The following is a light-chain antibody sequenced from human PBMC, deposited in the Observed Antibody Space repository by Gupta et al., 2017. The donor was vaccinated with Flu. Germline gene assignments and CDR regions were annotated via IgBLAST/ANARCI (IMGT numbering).Light chain of an antibody. CDR2: HDA. J-gene: IGLJ2*01. V-gene: IGLV3-1*01. Sequence: GDKYVSWYQQKPGQSPVLLLYHDAKRPSGIPERFTGSNSGNTATLTVSEAQVVDEADYYCQAWDSGVVVFGGGTKLTVL. CDR1: GDKY. CDR3: QAWDSGVVV.